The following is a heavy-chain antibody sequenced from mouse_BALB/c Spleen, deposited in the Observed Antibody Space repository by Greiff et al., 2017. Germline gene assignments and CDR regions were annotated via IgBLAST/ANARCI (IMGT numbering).Heavy chain of an antibody. Sequence: EVKLVESGGGLVKPGGSLKLSCAASGFTFSSYAMSWVRQSPEKRLEWVAEISSGGSYTYYPDTVTGRFTISRDNAKNTLYLEMSSLRSEDTAMYYCARAYGYYRYFDVWGAGTTVTVSS. CDR1: GFTFSSYA. D-gene: IGHD2-2*01. V-gene: IGHV5-9-4*01. J-gene: IGHJ1*01. CDR2: ISSGGSYT. CDR3: ARAYGYYRYFDV.